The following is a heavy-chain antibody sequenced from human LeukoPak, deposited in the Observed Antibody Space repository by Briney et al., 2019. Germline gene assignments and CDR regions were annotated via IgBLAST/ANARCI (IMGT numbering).Heavy chain of an antibody. J-gene: IGHJ5*02. D-gene: IGHD2-2*01. Sequence: AQTLSLTCAASGVSISSGGYYWVWLPQPPGKGRGGVRYIYQSGKTYYNPSLKSRVTISVDRSKNQFSLKLSSVTAADTAVYYCARDWGYCSSTSCSYNWFDPWGQGTLVTVSS. CDR1: GVSISSGGYY. V-gene: IGHV4-30-2*01. CDR2: IYQSGKT. CDR3: ARDWGYCSSTSCSYNWFDP.